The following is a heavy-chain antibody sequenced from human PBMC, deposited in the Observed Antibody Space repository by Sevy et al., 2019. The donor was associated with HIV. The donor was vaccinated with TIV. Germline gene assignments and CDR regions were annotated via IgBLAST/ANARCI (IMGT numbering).Heavy chain of an antibody. J-gene: IGHJ4*02. CDR3: AKEESGGYF. V-gene: IGHV3-23*01. CDR2: ISSSGGFT. D-gene: IGHD6-19*01. CDR1: GFNFLSYV. Sequence: GGSLRLSCAASGFNFLSYVISWVRQTPGQGLELVSSISSSGGFTYYADSVKGRFTISRDNSKNSVGLQINSLRADDTAVYFCAKEESGGYFWGQGTLVTVS.